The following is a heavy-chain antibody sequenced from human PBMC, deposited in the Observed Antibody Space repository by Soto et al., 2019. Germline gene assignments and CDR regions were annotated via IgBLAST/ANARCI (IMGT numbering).Heavy chain of an antibody. CDR2: INHSGST. J-gene: IGHJ5*02. D-gene: IGHD5-12*01. CDR3: ARGGFTSRGYSGYAQGRWFDP. V-gene: IGHV4-34*01. Sequence: SETLSLTCAAYGGSFSGYYWSWIRQPPGKGLEWIGEINHSGSTNYNPSLKSRVTISVDTSKNQFSLKLSSVTAADTAVYYCARGGFTSRGYSGYAQGRWFDPWGQGTLVTVPQ. CDR1: GGSFSGYY.